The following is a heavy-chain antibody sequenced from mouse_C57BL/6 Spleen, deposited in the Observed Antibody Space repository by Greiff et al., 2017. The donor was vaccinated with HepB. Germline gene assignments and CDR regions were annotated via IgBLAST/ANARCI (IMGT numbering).Heavy chain of an antibody. J-gene: IGHJ4*01. CDR2: INPNNGGT. CDR1: GYTFTDYN. D-gene: IGHD1-1*01. Sequence: VQLKQSGPELVKPGASVKIPCKASGYTFTDYNMDWVKQSHGKSLEWIGDINPNNGGTIYNQKFKGKATLTVDKSASTAYMELRSLTSEDTAVYYWARGGYYGMRAMDYWGQGTSVTVSS. V-gene: IGHV1-18*01. CDR3: ARGGYYGMRAMDY.